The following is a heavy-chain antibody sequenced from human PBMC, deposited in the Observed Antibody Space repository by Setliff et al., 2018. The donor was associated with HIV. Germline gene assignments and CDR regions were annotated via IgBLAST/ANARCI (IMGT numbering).Heavy chain of an antibody. Sequence: GESLKISCKALDYTFTTYWIGWVRQMPGEGLEWMGIIYPDDSNIRYNPSFQSQVTISADKSITTAYLQINNLKASDTATYYCARRDGRSMNAFQIWGPGTVVTVSS. J-gene: IGHJ3*01. D-gene: IGHD6-13*01. V-gene: IGHV5-51*01. CDR1: DYTFTTYW. CDR3: ARRDGRSMNAFQI. CDR2: IYPDDSNI.